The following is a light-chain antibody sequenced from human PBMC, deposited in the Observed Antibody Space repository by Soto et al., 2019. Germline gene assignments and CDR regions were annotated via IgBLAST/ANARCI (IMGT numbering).Light chain of an antibody. CDR3: SSCITCITTHNV. CDR2: DVT. Sequence: QSALTQPASLSGSPGQSITISCTGTGSDIGGYNYVSWYQQHPGKAPKLIIHDVTNRPSGVSDRFFGSKSGNTGSLTISGLQAEDEVDYYCSSCITCITTHNVFGTGTKLTVL. V-gene: IGLV2-14*03. CDR1: GSDIGGYNY. J-gene: IGLJ1*01.